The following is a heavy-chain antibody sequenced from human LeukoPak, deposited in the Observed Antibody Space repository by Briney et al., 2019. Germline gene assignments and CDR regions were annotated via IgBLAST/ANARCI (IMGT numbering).Heavy chain of an antibody. CDR2: ISYSGTT. CDR3: AREDASHFWDY. J-gene: IGHJ4*02. V-gene: IGHV4-30-4*01. Sequence: SQTLSLTCTVSGDSISSGNHYWSWIHQPPGKGLEWIGYISYSGTTYYSASLKSRVTISVDTSTNQFSLKLVSVTAADTAVYYCAREDASHFWDYWGQGTLVTVSS. CDR1: GDSISSGNHY.